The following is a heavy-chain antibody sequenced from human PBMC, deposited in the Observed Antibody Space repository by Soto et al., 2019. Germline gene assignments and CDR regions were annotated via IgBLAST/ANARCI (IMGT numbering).Heavy chain of an antibody. CDR3: ATPLDGYNGGNAFDI. CDR2: ISGSGGST. J-gene: IGHJ3*02. D-gene: IGHD2-15*01. V-gene: IGHV3-23*01. CDR1: GFTFSSYA. Sequence: GGSLRLSCAASGFTFSSYAMSWVRQAPGKGLEWVSAISGSGGSTYYADSVKGRFTISRDNSKNTLYLQMNSLRAADTAVYYCATPLDGYNGGNAFDIWGQGTMVTVSS.